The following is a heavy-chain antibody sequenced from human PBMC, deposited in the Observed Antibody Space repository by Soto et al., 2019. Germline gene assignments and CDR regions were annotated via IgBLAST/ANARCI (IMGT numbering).Heavy chain of an antibody. J-gene: IGHJ6*04. CDR1: GFTFNHYA. Sequence: VHLVESGGGVVQPGGSLRLACTASGFTFNHYAMRWVRQAPGKGLEWVAAVSGRGGSTKYADSVKCRFIIPRDNSNSTLNPQINSIRGDDTAVYYCANDATVTTSTYVYYSGFDVWGKGTTVTVSS. V-gene: IGHV3-23*04. CDR3: ANDATVTTSTYVYYSGFDV. D-gene: IGHD4-17*01. CDR2: VSGRGGST.